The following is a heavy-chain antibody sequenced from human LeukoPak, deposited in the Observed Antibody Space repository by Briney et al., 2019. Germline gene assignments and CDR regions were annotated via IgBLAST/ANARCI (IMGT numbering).Heavy chain of an antibody. CDR1: GFTFSSYW. Sequence: PGGSLRLSCAASGFTFSSYWMSWVRQAPGKGLEWVANIKQDGSEKYYVDSVKGRFTISRDNAKNSLYLQMNSLRAEDTAVHYCASDRDYCDSSGYLFDYWGQGTLVTVSS. J-gene: IGHJ4*02. V-gene: IGHV3-7*01. CDR2: IKQDGSEK. CDR3: ASDRDYCDSSGYLFDY. D-gene: IGHD3-22*01.